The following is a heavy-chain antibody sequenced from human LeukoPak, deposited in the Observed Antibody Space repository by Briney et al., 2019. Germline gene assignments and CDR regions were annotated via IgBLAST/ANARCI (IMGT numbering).Heavy chain of an antibody. D-gene: IGHD3-10*01. J-gene: IGHJ6*03. CDR1: GFTFSSYS. V-gene: IGHV3-21*01. CDR2: ISSSSSYI. Sequence: PGGPLRLSCAASGFTFSSYSMNWVRQAPGKGLEWVSSISSSSSYIYYADSVKGRFTTSRDNAKNSLYLQMNSLRAEDTAVYYCARDRGYYGSGRQNHYYYMDVWGKGTTVTVSS. CDR3: ARDRGYYGSGRQNHYYYMDV.